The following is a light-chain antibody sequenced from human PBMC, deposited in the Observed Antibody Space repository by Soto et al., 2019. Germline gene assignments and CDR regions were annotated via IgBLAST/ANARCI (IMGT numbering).Light chain of an antibody. CDR2: SNN. Sequence: QSVLTQPPSVSGTPGQRVTISCSGSSSNIGTNTVNWYQQLQGTAPKLLIYSNNERPSGVPDRFSGSKSGTSASLAISGLQSEDEADYYCASWDDSLNGGIFGGGTKVTVL. CDR1: SSNIGTNT. V-gene: IGLV1-44*01. CDR3: ASWDDSLNGGI. J-gene: IGLJ2*01.